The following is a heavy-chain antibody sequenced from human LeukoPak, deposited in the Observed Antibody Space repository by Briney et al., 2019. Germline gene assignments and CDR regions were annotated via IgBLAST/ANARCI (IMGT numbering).Heavy chain of an antibody. V-gene: IGHV4-38-2*01. Sequence: PSETLSLTCAVSGYSISSGYYWGWIRPPPGKGLEWIGSIYHSGSTYYNPSLKSRVTISVDTSKNQFSLKLSSVTAADTAVYYCAGNIVATIGFDYWGQGTLVTVSS. CDR2: IYHSGST. CDR3: AGNIVATIGFDY. J-gene: IGHJ4*02. D-gene: IGHD5-12*01. CDR1: GYSISSGYY.